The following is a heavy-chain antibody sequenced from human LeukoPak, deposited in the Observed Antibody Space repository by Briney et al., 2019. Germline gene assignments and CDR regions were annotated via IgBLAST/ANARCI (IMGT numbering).Heavy chain of an antibody. D-gene: IGHD4-17*01. V-gene: IGHV1-18*01. J-gene: IGHJ4*02. CDR3: ARDITDYGDYQPWVDY. CDR2: ISAYNGNT. Sequence: ASVKVSCKASGYTFTSYGISWVRQAPGQGLEWMGWISAYNGNTNYAQKLQGRVTMTTDTSTSTAYMELRSPRSDDTAVYYCARDITDYGDYQPWVDYWGQGTLVTVSS. CDR1: GYTFTSYG.